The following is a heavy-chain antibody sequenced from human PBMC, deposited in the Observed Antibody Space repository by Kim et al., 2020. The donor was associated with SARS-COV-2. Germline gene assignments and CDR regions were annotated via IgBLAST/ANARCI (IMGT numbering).Heavy chain of an antibody. J-gene: IGHJ4*02. Sequence: GGSLRLSCAASGFTFSSYDMHWVRQATGKGLEWVSAIGTAGDTYYPGSVKGRFTISRENAKNSLYLQMNSLRAGDTAVYYCARTRTLYGDYAFDYWGQGTLVTVSS. V-gene: IGHV3-13*01. CDR2: IGTAGDT. D-gene: IGHD4-17*01. CDR3: ARTRTLYGDYAFDY. CDR1: GFTFSSYD.